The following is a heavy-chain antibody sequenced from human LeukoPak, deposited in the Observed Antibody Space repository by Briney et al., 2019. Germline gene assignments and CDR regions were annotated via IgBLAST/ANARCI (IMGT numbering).Heavy chain of an antibody. Sequence: SETLSLTCTVSGGSIRSSSYYWGWIRQPPGKGLEWIGSIYYSGSTYYNASLKSRGTISVDTSKNQFSLRLNSVTAADTAVYFCARARNNYDSSGYSALDYWGQGTLVTVSS. CDR2: IYYSGST. J-gene: IGHJ4*02. CDR3: ARARNNYDSSGYSALDY. V-gene: IGHV4-39*01. D-gene: IGHD3-22*01. CDR1: GGSIRSSSYY.